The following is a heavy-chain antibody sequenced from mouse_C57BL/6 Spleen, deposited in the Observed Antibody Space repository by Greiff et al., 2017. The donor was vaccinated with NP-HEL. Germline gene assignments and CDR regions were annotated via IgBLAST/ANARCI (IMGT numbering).Heavy chain of an antibody. J-gene: IGHJ3*01. CDR3: ARGGSSPFAY. CDR1: GYTFTSYW. D-gene: IGHD1-1*01. V-gene: IGHV1-52*01. Sequence: VPLQQPGAELVRPGSSVKLSCKASGYTFTSYWMHWVKQRPIQGLEWIGNIDPSDSETHYNQKFKDKATLTVDKSSSTAYMQLSSLTSEDSAVYYCARGGSSPFAYWGQGTLVTVSA. CDR2: IDPSDSET.